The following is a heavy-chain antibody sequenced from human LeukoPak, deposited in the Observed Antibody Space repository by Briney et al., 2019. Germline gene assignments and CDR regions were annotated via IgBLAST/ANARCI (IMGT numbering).Heavy chain of an antibody. CDR2: IIPIFGTA. D-gene: IGHD3-10*01. Sequence: SVKVSCKASGGTFSSYAISWVRQAPGQGLEWMGGIIPIFGTASYAQKFQGRVTITADESTSTAYMELSSLRSDDTAVYYCARDSITMVRGPYYYYYGMDVWGQGTTVTVSS. V-gene: IGHV1-69*13. J-gene: IGHJ6*02. CDR1: GGTFSSYA. CDR3: ARDSITMVRGPYYYYYGMDV.